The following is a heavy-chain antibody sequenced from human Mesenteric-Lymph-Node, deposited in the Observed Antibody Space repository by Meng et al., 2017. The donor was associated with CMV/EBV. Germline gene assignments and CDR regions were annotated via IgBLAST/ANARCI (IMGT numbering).Heavy chain of an antibody. J-gene: IGHJ6*02. Sequence: ASVKVSCKASGYTFTSYGISWVRQAPGQGLEWMGWISAYNGNTNYAQKPQGRVTMTTDTSTSTAYMELRSLRSDDTAMYYCATSIPAAGSLYYYGMDVWGQGTTVTVSS. D-gene: IGHD6-13*01. CDR2: ISAYNGNT. CDR1: GYTFTSYG. V-gene: IGHV1-18*01. CDR3: ATSIPAAGSLYYYGMDV.